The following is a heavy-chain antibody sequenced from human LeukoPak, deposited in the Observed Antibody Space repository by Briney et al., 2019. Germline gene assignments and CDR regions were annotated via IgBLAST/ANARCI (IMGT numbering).Heavy chain of an antibody. D-gene: IGHD3-16*01. CDR3: ATQIPVGEGGEPFDY. Sequence: SVKVSCKASGGTFSSYAISWVRQAPGQGLEWMGGIIPIFGTANYAQKFQGRVTITADESTSTAYMELSSLRSEDTAVYYCATQIPVGEGGEPFDYWGQGTLVTVSS. CDR2: IIPIFGTA. CDR1: GGTFSSYA. V-gene: IGHV1-69*13. J-gene: IGHJ4*02.